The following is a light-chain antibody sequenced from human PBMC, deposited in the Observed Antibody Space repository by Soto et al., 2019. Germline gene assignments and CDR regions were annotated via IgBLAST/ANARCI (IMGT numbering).Light chain of an antibody. CDR3: ETWDSNTHV. J-gene: IGLJ7*01. CDR1: SGHSSYI. CDR2: LEGSGSY. Sequence: QSVLTQSSSASASLGSSVKLTCTLSSGHSSYIIAWHQQQPGKAPRYLMKLEGSGSYNKGSGVPDRFSGSSSGADRYLTISNLQSEDEADYYCETWDSNTHVFGTGTQLTGL. V-gene: IGLV4-60*03.